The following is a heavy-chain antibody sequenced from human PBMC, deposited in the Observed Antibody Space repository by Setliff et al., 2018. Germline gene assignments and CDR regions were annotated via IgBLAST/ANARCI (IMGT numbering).Heavy chain of an antibody. CDR3: GRAGKPYAIDV. Sequence: ETLSLTCTVSGGSISSMSYYWGWIRQAPGKGLEWVANINQGGGEQFYVDAVKGRFTISRDNGKKSLYLQMNDLRHEDSGLYYCGRAGKPYAIDVWGQGTVVTVSS. V-gene: IGHV3-7*03. CDR2: INQGGGEQ. J-gene: IGHJ3*01. CDR1: GGSISSMSYY.